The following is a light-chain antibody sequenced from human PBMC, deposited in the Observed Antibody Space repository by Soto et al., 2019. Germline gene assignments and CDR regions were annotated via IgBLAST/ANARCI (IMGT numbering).Light chain of an antibody. V-gene: IGKV3-11*01. CDR2: DTS. J-gene: IGKJ5*01. CDR3: QQRSNWIT. Sequence: EIVLPQSPATLSLSPGERATLSCRASQSITRYLAWYQQKPGQAPRLLIYDTSNRATGIPVRFSGSGSGTDFTLTISSLEPEDFAVYYCQQRSNWITFGQGTRLEI. CDR1: QSITRY.